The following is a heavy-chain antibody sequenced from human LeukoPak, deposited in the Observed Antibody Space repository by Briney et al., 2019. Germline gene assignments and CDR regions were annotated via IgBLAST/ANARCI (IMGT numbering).Heavy chain of an antibody. J-gene: IGHJ6*03. CDR3: ARRGSSWYDYMDV. CDR1: GFTFSSYA. Sequence: LRLSCAASGFTFSSYAMSWVRQPPGKGLEWIGYIYYSGSTYYNPSLKSRVTISVDTSKNQFSLKLSSVTAADTAVYYCARRGSSWYDYMDVWGKGTTVTVSS. D-gene: IGHD6-13*01. CDR2: IYYSGST. V-gene: IGHV4-31*02.